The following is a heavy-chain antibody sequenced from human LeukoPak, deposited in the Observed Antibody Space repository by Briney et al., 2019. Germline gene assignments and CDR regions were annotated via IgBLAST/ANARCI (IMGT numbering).Heavy chain of an antibody. CDR1: GFTFSSYW. CDR3: ARGYSSSWDWYFDL. J-gene: IGHJ2*01. CDR2: INSGGSST. V-gene: IGHV3-74*01. D-gene: IGHD6-13*01. Sequence: GGSLRLSCAASGFTFSSYWMHWVRQAPGKGLVWVSRINSGGSSTSYADSVKGRFTISRDNAKNTLYLQMNSLRAEDTAVYYCARGYSSSWDWYFDLWGRGTLVTVSS.